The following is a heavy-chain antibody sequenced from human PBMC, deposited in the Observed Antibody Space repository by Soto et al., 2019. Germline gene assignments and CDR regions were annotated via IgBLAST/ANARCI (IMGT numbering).Heavy chain of an antibody. CDR3: ARCELYGDYGPEAYYFDY. Sequence: GESLKISCKGSGYSFTNYWIGWVRQMPGKGLEWMGIIYPGDSDTRYSPSFQGQVTISADKSISAAFLQWGSLKASDTAMYYCARCELYGDYGPEAYYFDYWGQGTLVTVSS. V-gene: IGHV5-51*01. CDR1: GYSFTNYW. CDR2: IYPGDSDT. D-gene: IGHD4-17*01. J-gene: IGHJ4*02.